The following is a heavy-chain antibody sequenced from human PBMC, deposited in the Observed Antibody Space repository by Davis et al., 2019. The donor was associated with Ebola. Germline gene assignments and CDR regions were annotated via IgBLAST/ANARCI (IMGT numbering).Heavy chain of an antibody. CDR1: GFIFSSYT. J-gene: IGHJ4*02. V-gene: IGHV3-21*01. CDR3: ARGPMYSSSWYGGYFDY. Sequence: GGSLRLSCAASGFIFSSYTMNWVRQAPGKGLEWVSSISVSSGYIYYEDSVKGRFTISRDNAKNSLYLQMNSLRAEDTAVYYCARGPMYSSSWYGGYFDYWGQGTLVTVSS. CDR2: ISVSSGYI. D-gene: IGHD6-13*01.